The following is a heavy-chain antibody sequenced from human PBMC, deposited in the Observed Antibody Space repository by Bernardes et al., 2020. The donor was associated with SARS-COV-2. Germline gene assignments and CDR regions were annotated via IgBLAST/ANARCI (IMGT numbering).Heavy chain of an antibody. Sequence: GGSLRLSCVASGFTFTTYGMHWVRQAPGKGLEWVAFTWFDGTRPNYADSVKGRFTISRDNSRNTLYLEMSSLRVEDTAVYFCARGPGSAIYFSSFDVWGRGAPVTVSS. CDR3: ARGPGSAIYFSSFDV. J-gene: IGHJ2*01. D-gene: IGHD3-10*01. V-gene: IGHV3-33*01. CDR2: TWFDGTRP. CDR1: GFTFTTYG.